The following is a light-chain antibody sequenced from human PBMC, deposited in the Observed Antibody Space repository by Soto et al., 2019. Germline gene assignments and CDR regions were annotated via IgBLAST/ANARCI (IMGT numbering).Light chain of an antibody. CDR1: ESVSRS. CDR3: QQYNKWPRT. Sequence: EIVFTQSPGTLSLSPGERATLSCRASESVSRSFLAWYQQKPGQAPRLLIYGASTRATGIPARFSGSGSGTDFTLTISSLQSQDFAVYYCQQYNKWPRTFGQGTKVDIK. CDR2: GAS. J-gene: IGKJ1*01. V-gene: IGKV3-15*01.